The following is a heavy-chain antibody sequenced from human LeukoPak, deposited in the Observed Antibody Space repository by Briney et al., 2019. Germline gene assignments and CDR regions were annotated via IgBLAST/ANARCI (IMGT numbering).Heavy chain of an antibody. CDR1: GGTFSSYA. V-gene: IGHV1-69*13. CDR3: AREDYYYDSSGYYYDRLGAFDI. D-gene: IGHD3-22*01. CDR2: IIPIFGTA. Sequence: SVKVSCKASGGTFSSYAISWVRQAPGQGLEWVGGIIPIFGTANYAQKFQGRVTITADESTSTAYMELSSLRSEDTAVYYCAREDYYYDSSGYYYDRLGAFDIWGQGTMVTVSS. J-gene: IGHJ3*02.